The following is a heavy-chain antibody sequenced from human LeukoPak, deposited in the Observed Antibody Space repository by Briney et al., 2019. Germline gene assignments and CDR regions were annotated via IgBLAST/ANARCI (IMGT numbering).Heavy chain of an antibody. V-gene: IGHV4-59*01. J-gene: IGHJ4*02. D-gene: IGHD6-19*01. CDR1: GFTFDDYA. CDR3: ARGVAVADLFDY. Sequence: GSLRLSCAASGFTFDDYAMHWVRQPPGKGLEWIGYIYYSGSTNYNPSLKSRVTISVDTSKNQFSLKLSSVTAADTAVYYCARGVAVADLFDYWGQGTLVTVSS. CDR2: IYYSGST.